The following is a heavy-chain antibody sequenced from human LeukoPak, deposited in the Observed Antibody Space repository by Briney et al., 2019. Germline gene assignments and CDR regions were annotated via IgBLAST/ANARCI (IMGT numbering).Heavy chain of an antibody. J-gene: IGHJ1*01. Sequence: ASVEVSCKASGYTFSGYYMHWVRQAPGQGLEWMGWINPNSGGTNYAQKFQGRVTMTRDTSISTAYMELSRLRSDDTAVYYCARARYYDFWSGSPAEYFQHWGQGTLVTVSS. CDR2: INPNSGGT. CDR3: ARARYYDFWSGSPAEYFQH. CDR1: GYTFSGYY. D-gene: IGHD3-3*01. V-gene: IGHV1-2*02.